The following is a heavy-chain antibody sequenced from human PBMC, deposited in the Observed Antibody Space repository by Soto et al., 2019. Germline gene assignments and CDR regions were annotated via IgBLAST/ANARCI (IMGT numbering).Heavy chain of an antibody. CDR3: ARDSASYSAPDY. CDR2: IWYDGSNK. V-gene: IGHV3-33*01. CDR1: GFTFSSYG. J-gene: IGHJ4*02. Sequence: GESLRLSCAASGFTFSSYGMHWVRQAPGKGLEWVAVIWYDGSNKYYADSVKGRFTISRDNSKNTLYLQMNSLRAEDTAVYYCARDSASYSAPDYWGQGTLVTVSS. D-gene: IGHD2-21*01.